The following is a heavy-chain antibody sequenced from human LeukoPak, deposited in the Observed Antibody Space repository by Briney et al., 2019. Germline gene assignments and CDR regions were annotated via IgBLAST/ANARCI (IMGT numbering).Heavy chain of an antibody. CDR1: GFTFSSYA. V-gene: IGHV3-30*01. D-gene: IGHD3-22*01. J-gene: IGHJ4*02. CDR3: ARERDSSDFDY. Sequence: GGSLRLSCAASGFTFSSYAMHWVRQAPGKGLEWVAVISYDGSNKYYADSVKGRFTISRDNSKNTPYLQMNSLRAEDTAVYYCARERDSSDFDYWGQGTLVTVSS. CDR2: ISYDGSNK.